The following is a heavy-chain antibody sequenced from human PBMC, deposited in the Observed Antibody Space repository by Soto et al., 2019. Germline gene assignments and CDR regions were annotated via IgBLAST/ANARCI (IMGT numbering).Heavy chain of an antibody. V-gene: IGHV3-30-3*01. CDR2: ISYDGSNK. J-gene: IGHJ4*02. Sequence: QVQLVESGGGVVQPGRSLRLSCAASGFTFSSYAMHWVRQAPGKGLEWVAVISYDGSNKYYADSVKGRFTISGDNSKNTLYLQMHSLRAEDTAVYYCARDKRDLRFLEWSYYFDYWGQGTLVTVSS. CDR1: GFTFSSYA. CDR3: ARDKRDLRFLEWSYYFDY. D-gene: IGHD3-3*01.